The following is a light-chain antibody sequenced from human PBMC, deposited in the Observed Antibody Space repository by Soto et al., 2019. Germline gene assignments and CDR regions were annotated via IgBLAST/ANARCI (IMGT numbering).Light chain of an antibody. CDR2: DND. V-gene: IGLV1-51*01. CDR1: SSNVGRNF. J-gene: IGLJ2*01. CDR3: ATWDVSLSVGV. Sequence: QAVVTQPPSVSAAPGQKVTISCSGSSSNVGRNFVSWYQHLPGKPPHLLIHDNDKRPSGIPDRFSGSKSGTSATLGITGLQTGDEADYYCATWDVSLSVGVFGGGTKLTVL.